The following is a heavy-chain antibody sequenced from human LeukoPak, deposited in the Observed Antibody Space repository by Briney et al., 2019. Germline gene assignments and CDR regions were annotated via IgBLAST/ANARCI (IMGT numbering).Heavy chain of an antibody. J-gene: IGHJ4*02. CDR3: ARVGTGTRSFDS. V-gene: IGHV1-18*01. Sequence: ASVTVSFKTSVYTFTTHDINWVRQSPGQGPEWMGRISAYNGYTNYGRRFQGRVTMTTDTSTNTAYMELRSLRSDDTAVYYCARVGTGTRSFDSWGQGTLVTVSS. CDR1: VYTFTTHD. D-gene: IGHD1/OR15-1a*01. CDR2: ISAYNGYT.